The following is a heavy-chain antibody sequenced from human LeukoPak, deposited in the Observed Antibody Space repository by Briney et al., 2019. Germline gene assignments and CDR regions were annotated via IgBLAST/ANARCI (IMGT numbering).Heavy chain of an antibody. CDR1: GFTFSSYA. J-gene: IGHJ4*02. CDR2: LRGGGGSP. CDR3: AKFVLFSFWSGYYSPAGPPSFHY. Sequence: GGSLRLSCAASGFTFSSYAMSWVRRAPGKGLEGVPALRGGGGSPYYADSVKGRFTISRDSSKNTLYLQMNSLRAEDTAVYYCAKFVLFSFWSGYYSPAGPPSFHYWGQGTLVTVSS. V-gene: IGHV3-23*01. D-gene: IGHD3-3*01.